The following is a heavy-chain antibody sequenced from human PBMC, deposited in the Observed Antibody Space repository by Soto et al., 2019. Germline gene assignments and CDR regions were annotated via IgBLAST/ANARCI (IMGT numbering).Heavy chain of an antibody. CDR3: ARLAPD. CDR2: TRNKANSYTT. CDR1: GFTFSDHN. Sequence: EVQLVESGGGLVQPGGSLRLSCAASGFTFSDHNMDWVRQAPGKGLEWVGRTRNKANSYTTEYAASVKGRFTISRDDSKKSLYLQMNSLKTEDTAMYYCARLAPDWGQATLVTVSS. V-gene: IGHV3-72*01. J-gene: IGHJ4*01.